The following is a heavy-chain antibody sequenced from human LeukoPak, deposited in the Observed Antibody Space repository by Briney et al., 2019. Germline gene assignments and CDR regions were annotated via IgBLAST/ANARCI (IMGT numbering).Heavy chain of an antibody. CDR1: GGSISTSAFY. Sequence: NPSDTLSLTCTVSGGSISTSAFYWGWIRQPPGKGLEWIGSIYDSGNEFYNPSLKSRVTISADTSKNQFSLKLNSVTAADTAMYYCARQISDYYYYYMDVWGEGITVTVSS. V-gene: IGHV4-39*01. D-gene: IGHD2/OR15-2a*01. J-gene: IGHJ6*03. CDR2: IYDSGNE. CDR3: ARQISDYYYYYMDV.